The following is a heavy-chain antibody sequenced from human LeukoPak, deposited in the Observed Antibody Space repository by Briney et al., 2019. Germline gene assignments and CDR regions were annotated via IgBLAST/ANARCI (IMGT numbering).Heavy chain of an antibody. CDR3: SGGDGYKNSY. CDR2: INHSGST. J-gene: IGHJ4*02. D-gene: IGHD5-24*01. CDR1: GGSFSGYY. Sequence: PSETLSLTCAVYGGSFSGYYWSWIRQPPGKGLEWIGEINHSGSTNYNPSLKSRVTISVDTSKNQFSLKLSSVTAADTAVYYCSGGDGYKNSYWGQGTLVTVSS. V-gene: IGHV4-34*09.